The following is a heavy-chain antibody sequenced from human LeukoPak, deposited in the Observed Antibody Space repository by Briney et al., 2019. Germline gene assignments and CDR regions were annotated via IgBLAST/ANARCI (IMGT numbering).Heavy chain of an antibody. D-gene: IGHD5-18*01. CDR2: INPSGGST. Sequence: LRASVKVSCKASGGTFSSYAISWVRQAPGQGLEWMGIINPSGGSTSYAQKFQGRVTMTRDMSTSTVYMELSSLRSEDTAVYYCAAGQVDTGMAFDYWGQGTLVTVSS. V-gene: IGHV1-46*01. J-gene: IGHJ4*02. CDR1: GGTFSSYA. CDR3: AAGQVDTGMAFDY.